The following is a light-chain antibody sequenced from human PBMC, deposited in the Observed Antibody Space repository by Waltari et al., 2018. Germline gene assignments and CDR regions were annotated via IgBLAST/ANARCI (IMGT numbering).Light chain of an antibody. V-gene: IGKV3-15*01. J-gene: IGKJ2*01. CDR2: GSA. Sequence: EVVLTQSPDMLSLSPGERATLSCRASQSVTTNLPWYQQQPGQPPRLLIDGSATRATGIPARFSGSGSGTDFTLTISSLQSEDFGVYYCQQYDNWPPYTFGQGTKLEMK. CDR3: QQYDNWPPYT. CDR1: QSVTTN.